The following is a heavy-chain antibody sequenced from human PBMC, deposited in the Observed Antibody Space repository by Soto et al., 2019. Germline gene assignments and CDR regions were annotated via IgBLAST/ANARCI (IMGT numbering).Heavy chain of an antibody. V-gene: IGHV1-69*06. CDR3: AKHPNGGSYPYYYYGMDV. J-gene: IGHJ6*02. CDR1: GGTFSSYA. CDR2: IIPIFGTA. D-gene: IGHD1-26*01. Sequence: QVQLVQSGAEVKKPGSSVKVSCKASGGTFSSYAISWVRQAPGQGLEWMGGIIPIFGTANYAQKFQGRVTITADKSTSTANKGLSSLTAEDTAVYYCAKHPNGGSYPYYYYGMDVWGQGTTVTVSS.